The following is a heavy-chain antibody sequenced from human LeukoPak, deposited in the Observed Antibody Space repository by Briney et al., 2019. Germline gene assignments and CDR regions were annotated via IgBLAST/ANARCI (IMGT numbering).Heavy chain of an antibody. J-gene: IGHJ6*03. V-gene: IGHV4-61*02. Sequence: SETLSLTCTVSGGSISSGSYYWSWIRQPAGKGLEWIGRIYTSGSTNYNPSLKSRVTISVDTSKNQFSLKLSSVTAADTAVYYCARETWDYYYYMDVWGEGTTVTVSS. CDR1: GGSISSGSYY. CDR3: ARETWDYYYYMDV. CDR2: IYTSGST.